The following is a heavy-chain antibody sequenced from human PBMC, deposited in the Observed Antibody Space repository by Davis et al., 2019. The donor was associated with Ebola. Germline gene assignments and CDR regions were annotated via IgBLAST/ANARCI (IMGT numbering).Heavy chain of an antibody. CDR1: GFSLTPSGMC. J-gene: IGHJ2*01. D-gene: IGHD4-23*01. CDR3: ARTTAVTDYWDFDP. V-gene: IGHV2-70*11. CDR2: IDWDYDK. Sequence: SGPTLVHPKQPLTLTCTFSGFSLTPSGMCVNSIRQPPGTALEWLACIDWDYDKYYNTSLKTRLTISKDTSKNQVVLTMTNMDPADTATYYCARTTAVTDYWDFDPWGRGTLVTVSS.